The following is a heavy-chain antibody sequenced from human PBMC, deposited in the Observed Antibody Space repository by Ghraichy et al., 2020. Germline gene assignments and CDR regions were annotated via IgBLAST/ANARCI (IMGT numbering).Heavy chain of an antibody. CDR3: VKDRGTFCFDS. CDR1: GFTFSSYY. D-gene: IGHD2/OR15-2a*01. CDR2: LTPDGTAT. Sequence: GGSLRLSCAASGFTFSSYYMHWVRQAPGKGLVWVSLLTPDGTATIDADSVMGRFTISRDNAKNTVSLQMNSLRAEDTAIYYCVKDRGTFCFDSWGQGTLVTVSS. J-gene: IGHJ4*02. V-gene: IGHV3-74*01.